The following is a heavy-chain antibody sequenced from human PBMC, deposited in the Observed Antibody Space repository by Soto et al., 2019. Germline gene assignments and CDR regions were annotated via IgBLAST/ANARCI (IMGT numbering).Heavy chain of an antibody. Sequence: QVHLQESGPGLVKPSGTLSLTCAVSGGSISSSYWWNWVRQPPGKGLEWIGEIYHSGGTNYSPSLKSRVTISVDKSKNQFSLTLTSVTAADTAVYYCARDVWEDGYVQLWGQGTLVTVSS. J-gene: IGHJ1*01. CDR2: IYHSGGT. CDR3: ARDVWEDGYVQL. D-gene: IGHD2-2*03. CDR1: GGSISSSYW. V-gene: IGHV4-4*02.